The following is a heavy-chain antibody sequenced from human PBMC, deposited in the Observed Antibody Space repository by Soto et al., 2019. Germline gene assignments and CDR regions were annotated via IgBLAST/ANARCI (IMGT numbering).Heavy chain of an antibody. J-gene: IGHJ6*02. V-gene: IGHV3-30-3*01. CDR3: AREELTIFGVANYGMDV. D-gene: IGHD3-3*01. CDR2: ISYDGSNK. Sequence: LSCAASGFTFSSYAMHWVRHAPGKRLERVAVISYDGSNKYYADTAKGRFPISRDNSKNTLYLQMNSLRAEDTALYYCAREELTIFGVANYGMDVWGQGTTVTVSS. CDR1: GFTFSSYA.